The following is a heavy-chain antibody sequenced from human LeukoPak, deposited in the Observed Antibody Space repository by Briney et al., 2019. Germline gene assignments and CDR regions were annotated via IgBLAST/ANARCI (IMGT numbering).Heavy chain of an antibody. V-gene: IGHV1-24*01. CDR3: ATGVYCAATTCPGYQHYYYFMDV. J-gene: IGHJ6*03. CDR2: FDRKNGDT. D-gene: IGHD2-21*01. CDR1: GFTLADLS. Sequence: ASVKVSCKVSGFTLADLSMHWVRQAPGKGLEWVGGFDRKNGDTIYAQRFRGRVTLTEDTSTGTAYMDLSSLSADDTAVYYCATGVYCAATTCPGYQHYYYFMDVWGKGTTVTVSS.